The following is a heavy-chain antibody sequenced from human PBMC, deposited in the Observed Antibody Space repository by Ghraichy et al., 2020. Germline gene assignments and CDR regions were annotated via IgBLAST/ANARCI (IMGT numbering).Heavy chain of an antibody. CDR1: GFMFTRHV. D-gene: IGHD5-18*01. Sequence: GGSLRLSCSVSGFMFTRHVMHWVRQAPGKGLEFDSGISYHETTTYYAESVKGRFTIARDSSENTVYLQMSSLIAEDTAVYYCVRESERRHTDFDFWGQGTLVTVYS. J-gene: IGHJ4*02. V-gene: IGHV3-64D*06. CDR2: ISYHETTT. CDR3: VRESERRHTDFDF.